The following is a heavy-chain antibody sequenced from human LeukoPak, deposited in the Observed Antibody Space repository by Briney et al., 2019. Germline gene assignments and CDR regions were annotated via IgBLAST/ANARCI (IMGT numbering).Heavy chain of an antibody. V-gene: IGHV1-69*05. D-gene: IGHD6-13*01. J-gene: IGHJ5*02. CDR3: ARGEGIAAHTFDP. CDR2: FIPIFGTA. CDR1: GGTFSSYA. Sequence: ASVKVSCKASGGTFSSYAISWVRQAPGQGLEWMGGFIPIFGTANYAQKFQGRVTITTDESTSTAYMELSSLRSEDTAVYYCARGEGIAAHTFDPWGQGTLVTVSS.